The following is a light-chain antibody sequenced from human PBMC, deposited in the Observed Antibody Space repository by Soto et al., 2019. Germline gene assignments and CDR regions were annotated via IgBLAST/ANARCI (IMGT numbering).Light chain of an antibody. Sequence: DIQMTQSPSTLSASVGDRVTITCRASQSISSWLAWYQQKPGKAPKLLIYDASSLESGVPSRFSGSGSGTEFTITISILQPDDFATYYCQQYNSYSCTFGQGNKGEIK. CDR1: QSISSW. J-gene: IGKJ1*01. V-gene: IGKV1-5*01. CDR3: QQYNSYSCT. CDR2: DAS.